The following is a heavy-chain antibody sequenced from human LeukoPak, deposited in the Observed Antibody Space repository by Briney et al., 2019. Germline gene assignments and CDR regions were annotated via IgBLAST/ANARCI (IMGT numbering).Heavy chain of an antibody. CDR2: IHRSGGT. CDR1: GGSINNNNW. D-gene: IGHD4-11*01. J-gene: IGHJ4*02. Sequence: SETLSLTCAVAGGSINNNNWWSWVRQTPGQGLEWIGEIHRSGGTNYNPSLKGRVTISEDKSKNQFSLRLSSVTAADAAMYYCARHRAGSNTFDYWGQGTLVTVSS. CDR3: ARHRAGSNTFDY. V-gene: IGHV4-4*02.